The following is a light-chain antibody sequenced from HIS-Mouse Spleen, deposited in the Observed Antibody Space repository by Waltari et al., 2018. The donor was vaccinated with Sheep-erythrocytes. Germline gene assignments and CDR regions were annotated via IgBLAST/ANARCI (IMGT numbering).Light chain of an antibody. Sequence: QSALTQPPSASGSPGQSVTISCTGTSSDVGGYNYVSWYQQHPGKAPKLMIYEVSKQPAGVPDRVSGSKAGNTASRTVAGLQAEDEADYYCSSYAGSNNWVFGGGTKLTVL. J-gene: IGLJ3*02. V-gene: IGLV2-8*01. CDR2: EVS. CDR1: SSDVGGYNY. CDR3: SSYAGSNNWV.